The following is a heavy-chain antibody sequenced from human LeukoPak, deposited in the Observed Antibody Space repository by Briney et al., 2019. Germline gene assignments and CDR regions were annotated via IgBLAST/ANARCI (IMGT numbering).Heavy chain of an antibody. CDR1: GGSFSGYY. D-gene: IGHD3-10*01. Sequence: KASETLSLTCAVYGGSFSGYYWSWIRQPPGKGLEWIGEINHSGSTNYNPSLKSRVTISVDTSKNQFSLKLSSVTAADTAVYYCARGQINGFGELYNWFDPWGQGTLVTVSS. CDR3: ARGQINGFGELYNWFDP. CDR2: INHSGST. J-gene: IGHJ5*02. V-gene: IGHV4-34*01.